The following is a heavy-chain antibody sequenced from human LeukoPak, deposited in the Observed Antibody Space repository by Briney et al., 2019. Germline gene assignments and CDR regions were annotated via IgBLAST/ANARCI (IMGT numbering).Heavy chain of an antibody. Sequence: PSETLSLTCTVSGGSISPYYWSWIRHPPGRGLECIGYLRYSGNSNYNPSLESRVTISIDTSKHQFSLSLSSVTAADTAIYYCARSPIIGGDNYVILYDSWGQGALVTVSS. CDR1: GGSISPYY. J-gene: IGHJ4*02. D-gene: IGHD5-24*01. CDR2: LRYSGNS. V-gene: IGHV4-59*08. CDR3: ARSPIIGGDNYVILYDS.